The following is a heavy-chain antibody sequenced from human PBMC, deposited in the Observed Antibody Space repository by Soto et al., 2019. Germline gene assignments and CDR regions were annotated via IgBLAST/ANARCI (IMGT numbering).Heavy chain of an antibody. Sequence: QITLKESGPTLVKPTQTLTLTCTFSGFSLSTSGGGVGWIRQPPGKALEWLALIYWDDDKRYSPSLKSKLTITKDTSKNQVVLTLTNMDPVDTATYYCAHSTYGSGNDYFDYWGQGTLVTVSS. CDR2: IYWDDDK. D-gene: IGHD3-10*01. J-gene: IGHJ4*02. CDR1: GFSLSTSGGG. V-gene: IGHV2-5*02. CDR3: AHSTYGSGNDYFDY.